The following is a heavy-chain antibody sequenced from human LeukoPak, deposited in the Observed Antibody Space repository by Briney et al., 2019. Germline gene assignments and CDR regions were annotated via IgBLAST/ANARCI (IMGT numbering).Heavy chain of an antibody. Sequence: SETLSLTCAVSGGSISSSNWWSWVRQPPGKGLEWIGEIYHSGSTNYNPSLKSRVTISVDKPKNQFSLKLSSVTAADTAVYYCARERGYCSSTSCYTRGYFDYWGQGTLVTVSS. CDR3: ARERGYCSSTSCYTRGYFDY. CDR2: IYHSGST. J-gene: IGHJ4*02. D-gene: IGHD2-2*02. CDR1: GGSISSSNW. V-gene: IGHV4-4*02.